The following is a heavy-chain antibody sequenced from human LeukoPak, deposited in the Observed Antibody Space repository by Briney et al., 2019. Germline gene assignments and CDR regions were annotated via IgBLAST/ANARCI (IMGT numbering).Heavy chain of an antibody. CDR2: IYHSGST. CDR3: ASSIYYYDSSGYFD. V-gene: IGHV4-59*08. Sequence: ETLSLTCTVSGGSISTYYWSWIRQPPGKGLEWIGYIYHSGSTKYNPSLKSRVTISVDTSQNQFSLKLSSVTAADTAVYYCASSIYYYDSSGYFDWGQGTLVTVSS. D-gene: IGHD3-22*01. CDR1: GGSISTYY. J-gene: IGHJ4*02.